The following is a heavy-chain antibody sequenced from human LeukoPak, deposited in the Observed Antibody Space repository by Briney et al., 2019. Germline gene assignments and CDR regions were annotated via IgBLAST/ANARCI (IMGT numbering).Heavy chain of an antibody. CDR1: GFTFADYY. D-gene: IGHD3-3*01. Sequence: PGGSLRLSCVASGFTFADYYMAWIRQAPGKGLEWISHMSNSGGTRMYADSVKGRFTVSRDNAKNSLYLQINNLRVEDTAVYYCARSKEWRNFNEPWFDPWGQGTLVTVSS. CDR2: MSNSGGTR. J-gene: IGHJ5*02. CDR3: ARSKEWRNFNEPWFDP. V-gene: IGHV3-11*01.